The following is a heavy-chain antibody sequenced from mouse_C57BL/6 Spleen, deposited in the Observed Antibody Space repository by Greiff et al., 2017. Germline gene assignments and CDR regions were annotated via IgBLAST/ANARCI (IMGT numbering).Heavy chain of an antibody. D-gene: IGHD3-3*01. J-gene: IGHJ3*01. CDR1: GFTFSDYG. Sequence: EVQRVESGGGLVKPGGSLKLSCAASGFTFSDYGMHWVRQAPEKGLEWVAYISSGSSTIYYADTVKGRFTISRDNAKNTLFLQMTSLRPEDTAMYYCARPAVAWFADWGQGTLVTVSA. CDR2: ISSGSSTI. V-gene: IGHV5-17*01. CDR3: ARPAVAWFAD.